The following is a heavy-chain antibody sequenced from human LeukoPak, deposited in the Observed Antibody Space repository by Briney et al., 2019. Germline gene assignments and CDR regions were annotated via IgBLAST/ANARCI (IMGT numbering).Heavy chain of an antibody. CDR2: INHSGCT. D-gene: IGHD2-15*01. J-gene: IGHJ6*02. V-gene: IGHV4-34*01. CDR1: RGSLRGYY. Sequence: PSYTLFLTCSFIRGSLRGYYWSWIRQPPRKGLDWIGEINHSGCTNYNPPLKSRVTIAPASSKNRFALKLSSVTAADTAVYYCARGPRPRYCSGGSCSYRGYYYGMDVWGQGTTVTVSS. CDR3: ARGPRPRYCSGGSCSYRGYYYGMDV.